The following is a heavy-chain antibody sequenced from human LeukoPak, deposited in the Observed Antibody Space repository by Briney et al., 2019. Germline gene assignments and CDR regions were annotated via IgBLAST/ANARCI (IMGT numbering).Heavy chain of an antibody. CDR2: IRSKANSYAT. D-gene: IGHD6-6*01. V-gene: IGHV3-73*01. CDR1: GFTFSGSA. J-gene: IGHJ4*02. Sequence: GGSLRLSCAASGFTFSGSAMHWVRQASGKELEWVGRIRSKANSYATAYAASVKGRFTISRDDSKNTAYLQMNSLKTEDTAVHYCTRREYSSSFRDYWGQGTLVTVSS. CDR3: TRREYSSSFRDY.